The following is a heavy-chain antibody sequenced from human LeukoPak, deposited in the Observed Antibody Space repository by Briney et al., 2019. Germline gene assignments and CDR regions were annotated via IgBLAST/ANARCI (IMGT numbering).Heavy chain of an antibody. Sequence: GGSLRLSCAASGFTFDDYAMHWVRQAPGKGLEWVSLISGDGGSTYYADSVKGRFTISRDNSKNSLYLQMNSLRTEDTALYYCAKDKSFDFWRGYPDYWGQGTLVTVSS. CDR3: AKDKSFDFWRGYPDY. CDR1: GFTFDDYA. D-gene: IGHD3-3*01. J-gene: IGHJ4*02. CDR2: ISGDGGST. V-gene: IGHV3-43*02.